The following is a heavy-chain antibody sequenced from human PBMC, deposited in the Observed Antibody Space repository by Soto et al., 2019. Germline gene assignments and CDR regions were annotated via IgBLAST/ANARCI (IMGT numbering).Heavy chain of an antibody. CDR1: GFTFSRYS. J-gene: IGHJ4*02. Sequence: GGSLRLSCAASGFTFSRYSMNWVRQAPGRGLEWVSSISSTTNYIYYADSMKGRFTVSRDNAKNSVYLDMNSLSAEDTAVYYCARESEDLTSNFDYWGQGTLVTVSS. V-gene: IGHV3-21*01. CDR2: ISSTTNYI. CDR3: ARESEDLTSNFDY.